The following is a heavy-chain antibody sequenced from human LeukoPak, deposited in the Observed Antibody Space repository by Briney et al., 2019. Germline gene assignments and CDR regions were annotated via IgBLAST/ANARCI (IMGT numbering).Heavy chain of an antibody. Sequence: GGSLRLSCADSGFTISNYAMGWVRQAPGKGPEWVSSIRYNIENTHYADAVQGRFTISRDNSKNTLYLQMNSLRAEDTAGYYCAKASTRDTGYYFDSWGQGTLVSVSS. CDR1: GFTISNYA. CDR3: AKASTRDTGYYFDS. J-gene: IGHJ4*02. D-gene: IGHD3-9*01. V-gene: IGHV3-23*01. CDR2: IRYNIENT.